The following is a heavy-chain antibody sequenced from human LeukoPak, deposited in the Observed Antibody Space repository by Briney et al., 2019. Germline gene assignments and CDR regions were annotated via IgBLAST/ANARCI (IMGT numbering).Heavy chain of an antibody. CDR1: GASINSGGFF. D-gene: IGHD3-16*01. J-gene: IGHJ3*02. CDR3: ERVFGLTRGLTFDI. CDR2: IYYSGYT. Sequence: PSQTLSLTCTVSGASINSGGFFWSWIRQHPGKGLEWIGHIYYSGYTYYNPSLTSRLAISLDTSKTQFSLRLSSVTAADRALYYCERVFGLTRGLTFDIWGKGITVTVSS. V-gene: IGHV4-31*03.